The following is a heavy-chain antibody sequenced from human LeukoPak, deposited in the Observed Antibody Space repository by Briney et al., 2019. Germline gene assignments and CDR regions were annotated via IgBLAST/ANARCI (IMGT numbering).Heavy chain of an antibody. CDR1: GFTFSSYE. V-gene: IGHV3-48*03. CDR2: ISSSGSTI. CDR3: ARDWIVVVPAAILNYYYYGMDV. D-gene: IGHD2-2*02. J-gene: IGHJ6*02. Sequence: GGSLRLSCAASGFTFSSYEMNWARQAPGKGLEWVSYISSSGSTIYYADSVKGRFTISRDNAKNSLYLQMNSLRAEDTAVYYCARDWIVVVPAAILNYYYYGMDVWGQGTTVTVSS.